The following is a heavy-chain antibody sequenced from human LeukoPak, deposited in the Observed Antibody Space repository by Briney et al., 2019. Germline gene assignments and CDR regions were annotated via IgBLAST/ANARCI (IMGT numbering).Heavy chain of an antibody. CDR2: ISSSSSYT. D-gene: IGHD6-19*01. CDR3: ARGVTRAVAGFDY. Sequence: GGSLRLSCAASGFTFSSYSMNWVRQAPGKGLEWVSSISSSSSYTYYADSVKGRFTISRDNAKNSLYLQMNSLRAEDTAVYYCARGVTRAVAGFDYWGQGTLVTVSS. V-gene: IGHV3-21*04. CDR1: GFTFSSYS. J-gene: IGHJ4*02.